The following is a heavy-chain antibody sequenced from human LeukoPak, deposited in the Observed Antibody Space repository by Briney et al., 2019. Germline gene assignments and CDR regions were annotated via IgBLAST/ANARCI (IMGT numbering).Heavy chain of an antibody. J-gene: IGHJ4*02. CDR3: ATDQRYAFDY. Sequence: PGGSLRLSCAASGFTFSSYAMSWVRQAPGKGLEWVSAISGSGGSTYYADSVKGRVTISRDDGKNTLYLHMNSLRDDDTAVYYCATDQRYAFDYWGQGILVTVSS. D-gene: IGHD3-9*01. CDR1: GFTFSSYA. CDR2: ISGSGGST. V-gene: IGHV3-23*01.